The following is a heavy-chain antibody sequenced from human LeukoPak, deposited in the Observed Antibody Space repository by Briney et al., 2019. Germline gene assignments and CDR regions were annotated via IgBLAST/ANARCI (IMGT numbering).Heavy chain of an antibody. D-gene: IGHD6-19*01. CDR3: ARGGGSGWYWTDY. J-gene: IGHJ4*02. Sequence: GGSLRLSCAASGFTFSGYSMNWVRQAPGKGLEWVSSITSSSRYIYYADSVKGRFTISRDNAKNSLYPQMNSLRAEDTAVYYCARGGGSGWYWTDYWGQGTLVTVSS. CDR2: ITSSSRYI. V-gene: IGHV3-21*01. CDR1: GFTFSGYS.